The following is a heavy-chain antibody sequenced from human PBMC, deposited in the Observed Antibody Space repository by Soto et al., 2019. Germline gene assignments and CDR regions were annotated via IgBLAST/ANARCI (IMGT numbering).Heavy chain of an antibody. J-gene: IGHJ5*02. CDR1: GYTFTSYG. CDR3: ARVQGIAVAGTGYWFDP. D-gene: IGHD6-19*01. Sequence: ASVKVSFKASGYTFTSYGISWLRQAPGQGLEWMGWISAYNGNTNYAQKLQGRVTMTTDTSTSTAYMELRSLRSDDTAVYYCARVQGIAVAGTGYWFDPWGQGTLVTVSS. CDR2: ISAYNGNT. V-gene: IGHV1-18*04.